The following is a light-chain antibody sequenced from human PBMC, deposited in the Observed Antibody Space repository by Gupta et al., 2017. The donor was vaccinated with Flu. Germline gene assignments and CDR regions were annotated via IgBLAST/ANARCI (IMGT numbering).Light chain of an antibody. CDR3: TAWDDRRSCWV. V-gene: IGLV1-47*02. J-gene: IGLJ3*02. Sequence: SKVGSTDVYWYQQHPGTAPNLLIYSNNTRPAGIPDRFSGANSATTATLATSRLRAEDEADYYCTAWDDRRSCWVFGGGTKLTVL. CDR1: SKVGSTD. CDR2: SNN.